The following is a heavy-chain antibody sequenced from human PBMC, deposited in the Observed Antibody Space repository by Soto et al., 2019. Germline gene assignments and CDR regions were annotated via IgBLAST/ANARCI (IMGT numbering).Heavy chain of an antibody. CDR3: ARDQYYYGSGSSLGGTDY. Sequence: ASVKVSCKASGYNFTSYDINWVRQATGQGLEWMGWMNPNSGNTGYAQKFQGRVTMTRNTSISTAYMELSSLRSEDTAVYYCARDQYYYGSGSSLGGTDYWGQGTLVTVSS. CDR1: GYNFTSYD. V-gene: IGHV1-8*01. J-gene: IGHJ4*02. CDR2: MNPNSGNT. D-gene: IGHD3-10*01.